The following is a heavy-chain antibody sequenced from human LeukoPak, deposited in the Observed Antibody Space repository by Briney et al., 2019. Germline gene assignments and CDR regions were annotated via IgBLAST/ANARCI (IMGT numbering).Heavy chain of an antibody. V-gene: IGHV1-46*01. CDR2: INPSGGST. Sequence: ASVKVSCKASGYTFTSYYMHWVRQAPGQGLEWMGIINPSGGSTSYAQKFQGRVTMTRDTSTSTAYMELRSLRSDDTAVYYCARGRYCSSSSCYQIYYYYMDVWGKGTTVTVSS. CDR3: ARGRYCSSSSCYQIYYYYMDV. J-gene: IGHJ6*03. CDR1: GYTFTSYY. D-gene: IGHD2-2*01.